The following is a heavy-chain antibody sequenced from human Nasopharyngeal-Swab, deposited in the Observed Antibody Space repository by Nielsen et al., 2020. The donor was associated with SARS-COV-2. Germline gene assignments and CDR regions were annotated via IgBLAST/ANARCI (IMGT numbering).Heavy chain of an antibody. D-gene: IGHD1-26*01. Sequence: GGSLRLSCAASGFSVSSNYMTWVRQAPGKGVDWVSIIYSGDTTYYADSVKGRFTISRDTSKNTLYLQMNNLRVDDTAIYYCARLGSIVGGTPLDYWGQGTLVTVSS. V-gene: IGHV3-53*01. CDR3: ARLGSIVGGTPLDY. CDR2: IYSGDTT. CDR1: GFSVSSNY. J-gene: IGHJ4*02.